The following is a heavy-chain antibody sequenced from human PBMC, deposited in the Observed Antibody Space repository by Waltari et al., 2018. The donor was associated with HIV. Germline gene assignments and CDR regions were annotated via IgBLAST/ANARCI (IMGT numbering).Heavy chain of an antibody. CDR2: ISYDGSSE. J-gene: IGHJ4*02. V-gene: IGHV3-30-3*01. CDR1: GFTFSSYN. Sequence: QEHLVESGGAVVQPGSSLRLPCAGSGFTFSSYNMIWVRQAPGKGLEWVAVISYDGSSENYADFVKGRFPISRDNSENTLYLQMHSLRPEDTAVYYCARGGKYGDYQYYFDSWGQGTLVTVSP. D-gene: IGHD4-17*01. CDR3: ARGGKYGDYQYYFDS.